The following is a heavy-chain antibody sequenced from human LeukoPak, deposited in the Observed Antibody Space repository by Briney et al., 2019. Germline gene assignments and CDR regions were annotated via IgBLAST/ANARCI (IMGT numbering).Heavy chain of an antibody. CDR3: ARRRVAGSWFDP. CDR2: INPNSGGT. Sequence: GASVKVSCKASGCTFTGYYMHWVRQAPGQGLEWMGWINPNSGGTNYAQKFQDRVTMTRDTSISTAYMELSRLRSDDTAVYYCARRRVAGSWFDPWGQGTLVTVSS. J-gene: IGHJ5*02. CDR1: GCTFTGYY. V-gene: IGHV1-2*02.